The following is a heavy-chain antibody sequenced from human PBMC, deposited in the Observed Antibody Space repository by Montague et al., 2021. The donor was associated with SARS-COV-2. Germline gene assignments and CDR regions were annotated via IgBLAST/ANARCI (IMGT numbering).Heavy chain of an antibody. V-gene: IGHV4-39*07. CDR1: GGSINSSSYY. Sequence: SETLSLTCTVSGGSINSSSYYWGWIRQPPGKGLEWIGSIYYSGSTYYNPSHKSRVTISVDTSKNQFSLKLNSVTAADTAVYYCARDPSRQLLLYPVGDYYYGMDVWGQGTTVTVSS. CDR3: ARDPSRQLLLYPVGDYYYGMDV. CDR2: IYYSGST. J-gene: IGHJ6*02. D-gene: IGHD2-2*02.